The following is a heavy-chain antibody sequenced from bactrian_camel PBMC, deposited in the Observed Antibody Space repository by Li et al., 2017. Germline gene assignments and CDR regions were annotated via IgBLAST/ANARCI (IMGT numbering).Heavy chain of an antibody. CDR3: ARTTGSDWYSGFGY. CDR1: GFTFSSYY. V-gene: IGHV3S6*01. J-gene: IGHJ6*01. D-gene: IGHD4*01. Sequence: HVQLVESGGGLVEPGGSLRLSCAASGFTFSSYYGHWVRQAPGKGLEWVARIYIDGRITYYADVVKGRFTMSRDNDKNTMYLEMNSLKFEDTAMYYCARTTGSDWYSGFGYWGQGTQVTVS. CDR2: IYIDGRIT.